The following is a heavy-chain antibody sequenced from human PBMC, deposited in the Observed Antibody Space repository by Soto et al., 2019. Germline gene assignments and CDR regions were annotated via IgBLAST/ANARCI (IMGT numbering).Heavy chain of an antibody. J-gene: IGHJ6*02. CDR3: ASEYCSGGTCYYYSMDV. D-gene: IGHD2-15*01. V-gene: IGHV3-33*01. CDR2: IWYDGSNK. Sequence: QVQLVESGGGVVQPGRSLRLSCAATGFSFSNYGMHWVRQAPDKGLEWVALIWYDGSNKYYADSVKGRFTISRDNSKNTLYLQMNSLRAEDTAVYYCASEYCSGGTCYYYSMDVWGQGTTVTVSS. CDR1: GFSFSNYG.